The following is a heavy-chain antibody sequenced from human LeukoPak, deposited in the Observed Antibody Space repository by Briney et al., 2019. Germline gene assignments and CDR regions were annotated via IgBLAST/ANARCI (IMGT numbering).Heavy chain of an antibody. Sequence: SETLSLTCTVSGGSISSSSYYWGWIRQPPGKGLEWIGSIYYSGSTYYNPSLKSRVTISVDTSKNQFSLKLSSVTAADTAVYYCARLHPNKEYSSSWYVDYWGQGTLVTVSS. CDR2: IYYSGST. CDR1: GGSISSSSYY. D-gene: IGHD6-13*01. V-gene: IGHV4-39*01. J-gene: IGHJ4*02. CDR3: ARLHPNKEYSSSWYVDY.